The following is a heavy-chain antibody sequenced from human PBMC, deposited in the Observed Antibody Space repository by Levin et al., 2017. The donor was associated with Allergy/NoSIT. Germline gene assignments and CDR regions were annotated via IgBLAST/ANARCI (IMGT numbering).Heavy chain of an antibody. CDR3: ARGEVRQGQIFGVVNYYYDYMDV. CDR1: GGSFSGYY. Sequence: SQTLSLTCAVYGGSFSGYYWSWIRQPPGKGLEWIGEINHSGSTNYNPSLKSRVTISVDTSKNQFSLKLSSVTAADTAVYYCARGEVRQGQIFGVVNYYYDYMDVWGKGTTVTVSS. J-gene: IGHJ6*03. V-gene: IGHV4-34*01. D-gene: IGHD3-3*01. CDR2: INHSGST.